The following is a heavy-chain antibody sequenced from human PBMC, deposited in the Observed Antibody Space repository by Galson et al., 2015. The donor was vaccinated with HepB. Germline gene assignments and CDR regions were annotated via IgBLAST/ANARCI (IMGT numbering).Heavy chain of an antibody. Sequence: SLRLSCAASGFTFSNYGMNWVRQAPGKGLEWVSSISSSTTYINYADSVKGRFTISRDNAKNSLYLQMNSLKPEDTAVYYCTRGPASLWSGEADYWGQGTLVTVSS. CDR3: TRGPASLWSGEADY. V-gene: IGHV3-21*03. CDR2: ISSSTTYI. CDR1: GFTFSNYG. J-gene: IGHJ4*02. D-gene: IGHD3-3*01.